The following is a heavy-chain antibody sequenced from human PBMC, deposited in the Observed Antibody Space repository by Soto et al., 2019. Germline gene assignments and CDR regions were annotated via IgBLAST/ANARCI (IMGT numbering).Heavy chain of an antibody. CDR2: IIPIFGTA. Sequence: QVQLVQSGAEVKKPGSSVKVSCKASGGTFSSYAISWVRQAPGQGPEWMGGIIPIFGTANYAQKFQGRVTITADKSTSTAYMELSSLRSEDTAVYYCARERGYCTNGVCPRGAFDIWGQGTMVTVSS. D-gene: IGHD2-8*01. V-gene: IGHV1-69*06. CDR3: ARERGYCTNGVCPRGAFDI. J-gene: IGHJ3*02. CDR1: GGTFSSYA.